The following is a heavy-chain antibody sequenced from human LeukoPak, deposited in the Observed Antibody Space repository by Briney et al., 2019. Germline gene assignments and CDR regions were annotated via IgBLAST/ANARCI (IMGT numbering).Heavy chain of an antibody. CDR2: IKQDGSEK. Sequence: GGSLRLSCAASGFTFSSYWMSWVRQAPGKGLEWVANIKQDGSEKYYVDSVKGRCTISRDNARNSLYLQMSSLRVEDTAVYYCARVARANQWFGAYYMDVWGKGTTVTISS. V-gene: IGHV3-7*01. CDR1: GFTFSSYW. CDR3: ARVARANQWFGAYYMDV. D-gene: IGHD3-10*01. J-gene: IGHJ6*03.